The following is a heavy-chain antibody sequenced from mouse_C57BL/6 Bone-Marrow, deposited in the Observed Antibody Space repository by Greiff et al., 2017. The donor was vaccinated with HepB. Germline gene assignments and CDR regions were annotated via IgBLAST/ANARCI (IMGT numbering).Heavy chain of an antibody. J-gene: IGHJ1*03. CDR1: GYTFTSYW. V-gene: IGHV1-72*01. CDR2: IAPNSGGT. Sequence: QVQLQQPGAELVKPGASVKLSCKASGYTFTSYWMPWVKQRPGRGLEWIGRIAPNSGGTKYNEKFKSKATLTVDKPSSTAYMQLSSLTSEDSAVYYCARGCSNSPTEYFDVWGTGTTVTVSS. CDR3: ARGCSNSPTEYFDV. D-gene: IGHD2-5*01.